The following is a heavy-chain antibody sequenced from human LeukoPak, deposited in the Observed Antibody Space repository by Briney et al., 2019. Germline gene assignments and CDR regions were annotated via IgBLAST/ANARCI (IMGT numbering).Heavy chain of an antibody. CDR2: IIPIFGTA. D-gene: IGHD3-10*01. CDR1: GGTFSSYA. Sequence: SVKVSCKASGGTFSSYAISWVRQAPGQGLEWMGGIIPIFGTANYAQKLQGRVTMTTDTSTSTAYMELRSLRSDDTAVYYCARDLSTMVRGEFDYWGQGTLVTVSS. CDR3: ARDLSTMVRGEFDY. V-gene: IGHV1-69*05. J-gene: IGHJ4*02.